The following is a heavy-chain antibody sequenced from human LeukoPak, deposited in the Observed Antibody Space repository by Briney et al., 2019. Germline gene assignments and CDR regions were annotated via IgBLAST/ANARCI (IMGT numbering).Heavy chain of an antibody. CDR1: GFTFSSYA. CDR2: ISDSGVST. D-gene: IGHD4-17*01. V-gene: IGHV3-23*01. CDR3: VSGGDYHVRLCTY. J-gene: IGHJ4*01. Sequence: PGGSLRLSCAASGFTFSSYAMSWVRQAPGKGLEWVSGISDSGVSTYYADSVKGRFTISRDNSKNTLYLQMNSLRAEDTAVYYCVSGGDYHVRLCTYWGQGTLVTVSS.